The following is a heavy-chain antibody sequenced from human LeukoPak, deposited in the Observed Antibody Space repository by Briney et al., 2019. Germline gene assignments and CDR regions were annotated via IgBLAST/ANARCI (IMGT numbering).Heavy chain of an antibody. CDR1: GYTFTSYD. J-gene: IGHJ5*02. CDR2: MNPNSGNT. Sequence: GASVKVSCKASGYTFTSYDINWVRQATGQGLEWMGWMNPNSGNTGYAQKFQGRVTMTRNTSISTAYMELSSLRSEDTAVYYCARSPHVDTAMVTFWFDPWGQGTLVTVSS. V-gene: IGHV1-8*01. D-gene: IGHD5-18*01. CDR3: ARSPHVDTAMVTFWFDP.